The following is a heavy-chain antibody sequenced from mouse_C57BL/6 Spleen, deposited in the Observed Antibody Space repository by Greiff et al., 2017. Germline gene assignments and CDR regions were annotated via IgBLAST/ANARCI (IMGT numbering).Heavy chain of an antibody. CDR2: IHPNSGST. CDR1: GYTFTSYW. D-gene: IGHD3-2*02. Sequence: QVQLQQPGAELVKPGASVKLSCKASGYTFTSYWMHWVKQRLGQGLEWIGMIHPNSGSTNYNEKFKSKATLTVDKSSSTAYMQLSSLTSEDSAVYYCARRGSLLSYWYFDVWGTGTTVTVSS. CDR3: ARRGSLLSYWYFDV. V-gene: IGHV1-64*01. J-gene: IGHJ1*03.